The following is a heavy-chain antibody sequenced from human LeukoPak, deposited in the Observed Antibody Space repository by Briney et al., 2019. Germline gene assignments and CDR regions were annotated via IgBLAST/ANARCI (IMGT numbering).Heavy chain of an antibody. CDR1: GFTFSSYW. Sequence: GGSLRLSCAASGFTFSSYWMSWVRQAPGKGLEWVANIKQDGSEKYYVDSVKGRFTISRDNAKNSLYLQMNSLRAEDTAVYYCAKDHAFGPYFGIYYFDYWGQGTLVTVSS. D-gene: IGHD3-10*01. V-gene: IGHV3-7*01. CDR3: AKDHAFGPYFGIYYFDY. CDR2: IKQDGSEK. J-gene: IGHJ4*02.